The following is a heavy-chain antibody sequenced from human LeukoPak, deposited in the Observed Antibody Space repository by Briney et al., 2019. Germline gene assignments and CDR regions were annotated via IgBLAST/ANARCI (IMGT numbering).Heavy chain of an antibody. CDR3: ARVGSYGQYYFDY. D-gene: IGHD5-18*01. J-gene: IGHJ4*02. Sequence: PSETLSLTCTVSGGSISSYYWSWIRQPPGKGLEWIGYIYYSGSTNYNPSLKSRVTISVDTSKNQFSLKLSSVTAADTAVYYCARVGSYGQYYFDYWGQGTLVTVSP. V-gene: IGHV4-59*01. CDR2: IYYSGST. CDR1: GGSISSYY.